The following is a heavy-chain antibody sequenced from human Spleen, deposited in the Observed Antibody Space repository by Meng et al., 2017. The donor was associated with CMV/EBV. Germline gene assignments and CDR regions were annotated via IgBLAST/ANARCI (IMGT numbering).Heavy chain of an antibody. CDR2: INSDGSNT. Sequence: GESLKISCAASGFTFSRYWMHWVRQPPGKGLVWVSRINSDGSNTNYADSVKGRFTISRDNAKNTLYLQMNSLRAEDTAVYYCARDPSALGWFDPWGQGTLVTVSS. V-gene: IGHV3-74*01. CDR3: ARDPSALGWFDP. D-gene: IGHD7-27*01. CDR1: GFTFSRYW. J-gene: IGHJ5*02.